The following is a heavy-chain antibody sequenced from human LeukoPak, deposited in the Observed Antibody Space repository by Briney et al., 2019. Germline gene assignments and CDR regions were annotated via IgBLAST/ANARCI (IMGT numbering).Heavy chain of an antibody. J-gene: IGHJ4*02. Sequence: ASVKVSCKASGYTFTSYDINWVRQATGQGLEWMGWMNPNSATTDYAQKFQGRVTMTRNTSISTAYMELSSLRSEDTAVYYCARAYSGYETDFDYWGQGTLVTVSS. CDR2: MNPNSATT. CDR1: GYTFTSYD. D-gene: IGHD5-12*01. V-gene: IGHV1-8*01. CDR3: ARAYSGYETDFDY.